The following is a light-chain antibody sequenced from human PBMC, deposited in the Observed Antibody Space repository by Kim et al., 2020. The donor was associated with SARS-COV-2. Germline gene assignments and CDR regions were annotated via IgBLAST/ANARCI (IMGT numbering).Light chain of an antibody. V-gene: IGLV2-14*03. CDR3: SSYTTSNTWV. CDR1: SSDVGGYNS. J-gene: IGLJ3*02. Sequence: GLSITISCSGTSSDVGGYNSLSWYQQHPGKAPKLIIYDVSDRPSGVSDRFSGSKSGNTASLTISGLQAEDEADYHCSSYTTSNTWVFGGGTKVTVL. CDR2: DVS.